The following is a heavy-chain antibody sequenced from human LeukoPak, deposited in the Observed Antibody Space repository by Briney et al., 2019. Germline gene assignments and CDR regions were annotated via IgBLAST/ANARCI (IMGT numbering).Heavy chain of an antibody. CDR3: ARLAYSSSWYPEYYFDY. D-gene: IGHD6-13*01. Sequence: SETLSLTCAVYGGSFSGYYWSWIRQPPGKGLEWIGEINHSGSTNYNPSLKSRVTISVDTSKNQFSPKLSSVTAADTAVYYRARLAYSSSWYPEYYFDYWGQGTLVTVSS. V-gene: IGHV4-34*01. CDR2: INHSGST. CDR1: GGSFSGYY. J-gene: IGHJ4*02.